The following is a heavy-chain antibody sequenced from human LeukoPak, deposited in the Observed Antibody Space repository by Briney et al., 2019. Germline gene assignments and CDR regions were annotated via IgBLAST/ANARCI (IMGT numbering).Heavy chain of an antibody. CDR2: IYSGGHT. D-gene: IGHD4-17*01. V-gene: IGHV3-66*01. CDR3: ARDTGRAFDI. Sequence: PGGSLRLSCVASGFSVSSNYMNWVRQAPGKGLEWVSIIYSGGHTDYADSVKGRFTVSRDNSQNTLYLEMNSLRAEDTAVYYCARDTGRAFDIWGQGTMVTVSS. CDR1: GFSVSSNY. J-gene: IGHJ3*02.